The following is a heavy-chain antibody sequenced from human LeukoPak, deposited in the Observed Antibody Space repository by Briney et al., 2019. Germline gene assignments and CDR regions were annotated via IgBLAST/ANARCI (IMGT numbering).Heavy chain of an antibody. Sequence: GGSLRLSCAAPGFTFTSYAMSWVRQAPGKGLEWVSVFSVSGGSTYSADSVKGRFTLSTDNSTNTLYLQMCTLRAQDTPPYFCSIENWIGCHYWGEKTVVTVPS. V-gene: IGHV3-23*01. D-gene: IGHD1-1*01. J-gene: IGHJ4*02. CDR3: SIENWIGCHY. CDR1: GFTFTSYA. CDR2: FSVSGGST.